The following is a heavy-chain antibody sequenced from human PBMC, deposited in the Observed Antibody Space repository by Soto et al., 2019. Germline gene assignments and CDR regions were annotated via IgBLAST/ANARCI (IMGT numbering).Heavy chain of an antibody. CDR3: AKEDSSSGYNWFDP. CDR1: GFTFSSYG. CDR2: ISYDGSNK. J-gene: IGHJ5*02. V-gene: IGHV3-30*18. Sequence: QVQLVESGGGVVQPGRSLRLSCAASGFTFSSYGMHWVRQAPGKGLEWVAVISYDGSNKYYADSVKGRFTISRDNSKNTLYLQMNSLRAEDTAVYYCAKEDSSSGYNWFDPWGQGTLVTVSS. D-gene: IGHD6-13*01.